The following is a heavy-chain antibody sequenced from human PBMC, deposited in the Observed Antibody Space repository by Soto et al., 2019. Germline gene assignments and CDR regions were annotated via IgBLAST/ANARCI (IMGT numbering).Heavy chain of an antibody. CDR2: FGPNGIVK. J-gene: IGHJ4*02. CDR3: ARSYGLGSSNYFDF. CDR1: GFTFSSHT. V-gene: IGHV3-23*01. D-gene: IGHD6-6*01. Sequence: PGGSLRLSCAASGFTFSSHTMGWVRQPLGKGLEWVSVFGPNGIVKYYAGAVQGRFIISRDNFKSTLDLQMNSLRAEDTAIYYCARSYGLGSSNYFDFWGQGIPVTVSS.